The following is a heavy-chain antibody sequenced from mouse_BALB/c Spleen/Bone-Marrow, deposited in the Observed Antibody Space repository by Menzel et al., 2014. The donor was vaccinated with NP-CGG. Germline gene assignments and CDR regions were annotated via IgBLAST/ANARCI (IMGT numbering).Heavy chain of an antibody. CDR1: GYTFTSYW. V-gene: IGHV1-87*01. CDR3: AKEGRGAY. Sequence: SGAELARPGASVKLSCKASGYTFTSYWMQWVKQRPGQGLEWIGAIYPGDGDTRYTQKFKGKATLTADKSSSTAYMQLSSLASEDSAVYYCAKEGRGAYWGQETLVTVSA. D-gene: IGHD3-3*01. CDR2: IYPGDGDT. J-gene: IGHJ3*01.